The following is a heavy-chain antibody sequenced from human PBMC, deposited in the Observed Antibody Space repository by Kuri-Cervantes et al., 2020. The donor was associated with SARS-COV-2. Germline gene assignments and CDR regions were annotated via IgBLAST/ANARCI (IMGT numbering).Heavy chain of an antibody. Sequence: ASVKVSCKASGYTFTSYGISWVRQAPGQGLEWMGWISAYNGNTNYAQKLQGRVTMTTDTSTSTAYMELRSLRSDDTAVYYCARAHAYDFWIGYSHWYFDLWGRGTLVTVSS. D-gene: IGHD3-3*01. V-gene: IGHV1-18*01. CDR1: GYTFTSYG. CDR2: ISAYNGNT. J-gene: IGHJ2*01. CDR3: ARAHAYDFWIGYSHWYFDL.